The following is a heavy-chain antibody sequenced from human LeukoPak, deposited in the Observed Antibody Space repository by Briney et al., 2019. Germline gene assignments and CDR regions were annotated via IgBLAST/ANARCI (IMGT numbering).Heavy chain of an antibody. J-gene: IGHJ4*02. CDR3: ARETGRSRAGGGFDY. V-gene: IGHV3-30*04. CDR1: GFTFSSYA. CDR2: ISYDGSNK. D-gene: IGHD3-16*01. Sequence: PGGSLRLSCAASGFTFSSYAMHWVRQAPGKGLEWVAVISYDGSNKYYADSVKGRFTISRDNSKNTLYLQMNSVRAEDTAVYYCARETGRSRAGGGFDYWGQGTLVTVSS.